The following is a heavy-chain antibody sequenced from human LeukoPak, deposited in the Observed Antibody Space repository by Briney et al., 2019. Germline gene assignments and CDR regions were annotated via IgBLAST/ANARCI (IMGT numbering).Heavy chain of an antibody. CDR3: ARSLPYSSGYTFDY. CDR1: GFTVSSNF. V-gene: IGHV4-59*02. J-gene: IGHJ4*02. D-gene: IGHD3-22*01. Sequence: PGGSLRLSCAASGFTVSSNFMSWIRQPPGKGLEWIGHIYYSGSTNYNPSLKNRVTISVDTSKNQFSLKLSSVTAADTAVYYCARSLPYSSGYTFDYWGQGTLVTVSS. CDR2: IYYSGST.